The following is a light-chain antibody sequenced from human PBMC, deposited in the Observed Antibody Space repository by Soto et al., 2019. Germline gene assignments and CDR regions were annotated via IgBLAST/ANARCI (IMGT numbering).Light chain of an antibody. Sequence: QSALTQPPSASGSPGQSVTISCTGTSSDVGGYNYVSWYQQHPGKAPKLMIFEVTKRPSGVPDRFSGSKSGNTASLTVSGLQAEDEADSYCSSYAGTAYVFGTGTKLTVL. CDR1: SSDVGGYNY. CDR3: SSYAGTAYV. V-gene: IGLV2-8*01. J-gene: IGLJ1*01. CDR2: EVT.